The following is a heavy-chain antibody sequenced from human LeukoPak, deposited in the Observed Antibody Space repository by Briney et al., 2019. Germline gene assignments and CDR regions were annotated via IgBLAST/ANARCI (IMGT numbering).Heavy chain of an antibody. CDR1: GFTFSSYA. V-gene: IGHV3-23*01. D-gene: IGHD6-19*01. CDR3: AKGVVAGRDY. CDR2: INGSGGST. J-gene: IGHJ4*02. Sequence: PGGSLRLSCAASGFTFSSYAMSWVRQAPGKGLEWVSAINGSGGSTYYADSVKGRFTISRDNSKNTLYLRMNSLRAEDTAVYYCAKGVVAGRDYWGQGTLVTVSS.